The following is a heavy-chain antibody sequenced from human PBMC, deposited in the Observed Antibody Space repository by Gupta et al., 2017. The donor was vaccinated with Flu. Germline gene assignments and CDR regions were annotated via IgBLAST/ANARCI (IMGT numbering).Heavy chain of an antibody. CDR2: SYHGDSDT. D-gene: IGHD4-4*01. J-gene: IGHJ4*02. CDR1: FTSYW. V-gene: IGHV5-51*01. CDR3: ARTSVTTPRVWDY. Sequence: FTSYWIGWVRQMPWKGLEWMGISYHGDSDTRYSPAFQGQVTLSADKSSSTAYLQWRSLKASDTAMYYCARTSVTTPRVWDYGGQGTLVTASS.